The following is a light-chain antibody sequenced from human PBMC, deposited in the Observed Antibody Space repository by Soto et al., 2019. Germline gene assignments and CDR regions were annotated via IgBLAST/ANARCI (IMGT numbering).Light chain of an antibody. CDR3: CSLVGGGIYV. J-gene: IGLJ1*01. Sequence: QSVLTQPASVSGTPGQSITISCIGSYSDVGNYNLVSWYQHKPGKAPRLIIYEVSKWPSGLSNRFSGSKSGNTASLAISGLQAVDEADYYCCSLVGGGIYVFGTGTKVTVL. CDR2: EVS. CDR1: YSDVGNYNL. V-gene: IGLV2-23*02.